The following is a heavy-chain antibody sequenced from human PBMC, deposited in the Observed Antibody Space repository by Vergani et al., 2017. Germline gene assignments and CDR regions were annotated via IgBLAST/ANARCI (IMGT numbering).Heavy chain of an antibody. CDR1: GGSINTGAYY. CDR3: ARELSYYYGSGSDDYNPYYYEGMDV. V-gene: IGHV4-61*02. J-gene: IGHJ6*02. Sequence: QVQLQESGPRLVRPSQTLSLTCTVAGGSINTGAYYWSCIRQPAGKGLEWIGRVYTSWMTNYNPSLKSRVTILVDRSKSQLSLELTSVTAGDTAVYFCARELSYYYGSGSDDYNPYYYEGMDVWGPGTTVTVS. CDR2: VYTSWMT. D-gene: IGHD3-10*01.